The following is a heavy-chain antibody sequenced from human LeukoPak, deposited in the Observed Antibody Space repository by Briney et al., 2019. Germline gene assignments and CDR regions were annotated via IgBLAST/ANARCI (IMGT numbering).Heavy chain of an antibody. CDR2: IIPIFGTA. V-gene: IGHV1-69*13. D-gene: IGHD3-10*01. CDR3: ARAAMGFGPFDP. J-gene: IGHJ5*02. CDR1: VGTFSSYA. Sequence: ASVKVSCKASVGTFSSYAISWVRQAPEQGLEWMGGIIPIFGTASYAQKFQGRVTITADESTSTAYMELSSLRSEDTAVYYCARAAMGFGPFDPWGQGTLVTVSS.